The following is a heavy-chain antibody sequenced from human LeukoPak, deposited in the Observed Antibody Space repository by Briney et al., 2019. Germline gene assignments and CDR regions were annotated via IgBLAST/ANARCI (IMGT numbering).Heavy chain of an antibody. D-gene: IGHD5-12*01. CDR2: INHSGGT. CDR1: GGSFSGYY. J-gene: IGHJ6*03. CDR3: ARGDGGYSGYDSYYYYMDV. V-gene: IGHV4-34*01. Sequence: SETLSLTCAVYGGSFSGYYWSWIRQPPGKGLEWIGEINHSGGTNYNPSLKSRVTISVYTSKNQFSLKLSSVTAADTAVYYCARGDGGYSGYDSYYYYMDVWGKGTTVTVSS.